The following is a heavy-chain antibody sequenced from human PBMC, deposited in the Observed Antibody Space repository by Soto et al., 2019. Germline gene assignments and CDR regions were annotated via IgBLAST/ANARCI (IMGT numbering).Heavy chain of an antibody. V-gene: IGHV1-3*01. CDR2: INAGNGNT. Sequence: ASVKVSCKASGYTFTSYAMHWVRQAPGQRLEWMGWINAGNGNTKYSRKFQGRVTITRDTSASTAYMELSSLRSEDTAVYYCAKELGGYYYYGMDVWGQGTTVTV. CDR3: AKELGGYYYYGMDV. CDR1: GYTFTSYA. J-gene: IGHJ6*02. D-gene: IGHD3-16*01.